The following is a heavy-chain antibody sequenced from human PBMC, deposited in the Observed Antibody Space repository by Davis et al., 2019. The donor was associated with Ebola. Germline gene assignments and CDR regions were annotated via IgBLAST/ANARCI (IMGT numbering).Heavy chain of an antibody. CDR1: GGSISSYY. V-gene: IGHV4-59*12. CDR2: IHDNGDT. CDR3: ARGQQLDPFDY. Sequence: MPSETLSLTCTVSGGSISSYYWSWIRQPPGKGLEWIGYIHDNGDTKSNPSLKSRVTISVDKSKNQFSLKLSSVTAADTAVYYCARGQQLDPFDYWGQGTLVTVSS. D-gene: IGHD6-13*01. J-gene: IGHJ4*02.